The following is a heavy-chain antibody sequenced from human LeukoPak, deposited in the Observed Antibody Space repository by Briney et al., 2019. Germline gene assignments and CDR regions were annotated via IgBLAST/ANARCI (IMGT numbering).Heavy chain of an antibody. Sequence: GGSLRLSCAASGFTLSSYAMSWVRQGPGKGLEWVSAISVSGNTYHADSVKGRFTISRDNSKNTLYLQMNSLRAEDTAVYYCAKGSVLRFLEWANYYYMDVWGKGTTVTVSS. CDR2: ISVSGNT. CDR3: AKGSVLRFLEWANYYYMDV. D-gene: IGHD3-3*01. CDR1: GFTLSSYA. J-gene: IGHJ6*03. V-gene: IGHV3-23*01.